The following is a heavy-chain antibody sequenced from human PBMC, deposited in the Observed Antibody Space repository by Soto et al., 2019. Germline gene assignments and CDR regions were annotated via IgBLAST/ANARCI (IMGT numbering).Heavy chain of an antibody. D-gene: IGHD3-3*01. Sequence: QVQLVQSGAEVKKPGSSVKVSCKASGGTFSSYAISWVRQAPGQGLEWMGGIIPIFGTANYAQKFQGRVTITAEESTSTGYMERISLRSEDTAVYYCARGPRDFWSGPGWFGRWGQGTLVTVSS. CDR3: ARGPRDFWSGPGWFGR. J-gene: IGHJ5*02. V-gene: IGHV1-69*12. CDR1: GGTFSSYA. CDR2: IIPIFGTA.